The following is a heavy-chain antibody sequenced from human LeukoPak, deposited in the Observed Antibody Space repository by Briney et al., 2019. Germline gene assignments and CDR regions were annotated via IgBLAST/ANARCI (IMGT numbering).Heavy chain of an antibody. V-gene: IGHV1-8*03. J-gene: IGHJ4*02. Sequence: GASVKVSCKASGYTFTSYDINWVRQATGQGLEWVGWMNPNSGNTGYAQKFQGRVTITRNTAISTAYMELSSLRSEDTTVYYCARDLRTDSRNWAAFGYWGQGTLVTVSS. D-gene: IGHD6-13*01. CDR2: MNPNSGNT. CDR1: GYTFTSYD. CDR3: ARDLRTDSRNWAAFGY.